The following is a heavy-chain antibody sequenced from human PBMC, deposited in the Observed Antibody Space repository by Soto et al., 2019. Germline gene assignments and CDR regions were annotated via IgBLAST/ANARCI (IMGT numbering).Heavy chain of an antibody. D-gene: IGHD3-10*01. V-gene: IGHV3-30*18. CDR1: GFTFSSYG. Sequence: QVQLVESGGGVVQPGRSLRLSCAASGFTFSSYGMHWVRQAPGKGLEWVAVISYDGSNKYYADSVKGRFTISRDNSKNTLYLQMNSLRAEDTAMYYCAKESLDYYGSGSSDYWGQGTLVTVSS. CDR2: ISYDGSNK. CDR3: AKESLDYYGSGSSDY. J-gene: IGHJ4*02.